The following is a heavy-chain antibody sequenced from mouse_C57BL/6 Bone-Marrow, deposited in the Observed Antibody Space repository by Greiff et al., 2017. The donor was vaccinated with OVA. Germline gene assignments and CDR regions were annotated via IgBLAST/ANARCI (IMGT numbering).Heavy chain of an antibody. V-gene: IGHV1-26*01. J-gene: IGHJ2*01. Sequence: VQLQQSGPELVKPGASVKISCKASGYTFTDYYMNWVKQSHGKSLEWIGDINPNNGGTSYNQKFKGKATLTVDKSSSTAYMELRSLTSEDSAVYYCALRGSNYDYWGQGTTLTVSS. CDR2: INPNNGGT. CDR3: ALRGSNYDY. D-gene: IGHD2-5*01. CDR1: GYTFTDYY.